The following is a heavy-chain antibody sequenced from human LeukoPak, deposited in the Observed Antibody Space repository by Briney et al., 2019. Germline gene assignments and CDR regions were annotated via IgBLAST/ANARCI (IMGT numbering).Heavy chain of an antibody. CDR2: IYYSGST. CDR1: GGSISSGGYY. Sequence: SQTLSLTCTVSGGSISSGGYYWSWIRQHPGKGLEWIGYIYYSGSTNYNPSLKSRVTISVDTSKNQFSLKLSSVTAADTAVYYCARRRYCSSTSCSSGYNWFDPWGQGTLVIVSS. CDR3: ARRRYCSSTSCSSGYNWFDP. J-gene: IGHJ5*02. V-gene: IGHV4-31*03. D-gene: IGHD2-2*01.